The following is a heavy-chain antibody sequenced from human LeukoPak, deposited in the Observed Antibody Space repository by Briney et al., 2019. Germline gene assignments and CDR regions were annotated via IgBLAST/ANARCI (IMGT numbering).Heavy chain of an antibody. CDR2: IYHSGST. V-gene: IGHV4-39*07. D-gene: IGHD3-22*01. CDR3: ARAPYYYDSSGYFPFDY. CDR1: GGSISSSSYY. Sequence: SETLSLTCTVSGGSISSSSYYWGWIRQPPGKGLEWIGSIYHSGSTYYNPSLKSRVTISVDTSKNQFSLKLSSVTAADTAVYYCARAPYYYDSSGYFPFDYWGQGTLVTVSS. J-gene: IGHJ4*02.